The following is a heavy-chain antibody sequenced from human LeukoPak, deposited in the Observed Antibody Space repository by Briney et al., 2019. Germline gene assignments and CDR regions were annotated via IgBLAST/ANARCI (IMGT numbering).Heavy chain of an antibody. V-gene: IGHV3-9*01. CDR3: VKDRDFWSGLDV. CDR1: GFFFDDYG. Sequence: PGRSLRLSCAASGFFFDDYGMHWVRQVPGKGLEWVSGISWQSNTRKYAVSVRGRSTISRDNAKNSLYLQMNSLKLEDTALYFCVKDRDFWSGLDVWGQGTMVTVS. J-gene: IGHJ6*02. D-gene: IGHD3-3*01. CDR2: ISWQSNTR.